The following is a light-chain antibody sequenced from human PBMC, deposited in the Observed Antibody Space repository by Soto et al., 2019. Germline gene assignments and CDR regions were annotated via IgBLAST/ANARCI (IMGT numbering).Light chain of an antibody. CDR2: DAS. CDR3: QQSYMDPIT. J-gene: IGKJ5*01. V-gene: IGKV1-39*01. CDR1: QSISTY. Sequence: DIQMTQSPSSLSASVGNRVTITCRASQSISTYLNWYQKKPGKAPNLLIYDASRLQSGVPSRFSGSGGGTDFTLSISSVQPEDFATYFCQQSYMDPITFDQGTRLEIK.